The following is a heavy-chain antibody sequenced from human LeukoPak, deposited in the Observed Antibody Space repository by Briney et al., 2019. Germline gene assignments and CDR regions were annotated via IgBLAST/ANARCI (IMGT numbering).Heavy chain of an antibody. V-gene: IGHV1-18*01. CDR2: ISANSGNT. CDR3: ARDVNYAFDY. D-gene: IGHD3-16*01. CDR1: GYSFTRNG. Sequence: GASVKVSCKPSGYSFTRNGISWVRQAPGQGLEWRAWISANSGNTNYAQNFQDRVTLTTDTSTSTAYMELRSLRSDDTAVYYCARDVNYAFDYWGQGTLVTVSS. J-gene: IGHJ4*02.